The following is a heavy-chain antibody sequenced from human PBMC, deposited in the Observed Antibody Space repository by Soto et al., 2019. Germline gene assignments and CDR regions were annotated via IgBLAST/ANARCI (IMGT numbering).Heavy chain of an antibody. V-gene: IGHV3-23*01. CDR1: GFTFSSYG. D-gene: IGHD6-19*01. J-gene: IGHJ4*02. CDR3: AKATTNGGWFNPFDS. CDR2: LSGSGTST. Sequence: GGSLRLSCAASGFTFSSYGMHWVRQAPGKGLEWVSGLSGSGTSTYYADSVKGRFTISRDNSRDTLFLQMNSLTADDTAVYYCAKATTNGGWFNPFDSWCQGALVTVSS.